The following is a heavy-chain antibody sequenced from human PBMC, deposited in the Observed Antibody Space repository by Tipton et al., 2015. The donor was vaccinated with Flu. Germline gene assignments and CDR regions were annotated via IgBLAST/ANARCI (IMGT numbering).Heavy chain of an antibody. CDR1: GDRFNTKW. J-gene: IGHJ4*02. CDR2: IYPGDSDT. V-gene: IGHV5-51*01. CDR3: ARQSAVAGSFDT. D-gene: IGHD6-19*01. Sequence: QLVQSGAEVKKPGESLKISCKDSGDRFNTKWIGWVRQMPGKGLEWMGFIYPGDSDTRYSPSFQGQVTISADNSIPPAYLQWSSLKTSDTAMYYCARQSAVAGSFDTWGQGALVTVSS.